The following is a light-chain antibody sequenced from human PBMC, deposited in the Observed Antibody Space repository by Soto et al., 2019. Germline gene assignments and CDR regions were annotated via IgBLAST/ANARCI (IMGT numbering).Light chain of an antibody. V-gene: IGKV1-5*01. CDR2: DAS. Sequence: DPQMTQWPSSISAAVGYKLTITCRASQSVGSWLAWYQQKPGKAPKLLIYDASSMESGVPSRFSGRGSGTEFTLTISSLQSDDFAAYYCQQYDGFSRAFGQGTMVDVK. CDR1: QSVGSW. CDR3: QQYDGFSRA. J-gene: IGKJ1*01.